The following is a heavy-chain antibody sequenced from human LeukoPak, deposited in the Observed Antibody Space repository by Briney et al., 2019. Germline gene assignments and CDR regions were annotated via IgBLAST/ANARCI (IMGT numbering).Heavy chain of an antibody. D-gene: IGHD3-22*01. CDR1: GFTFSSYS. Sequence: GGSLRLSCAASGFTFSSYSMNWVRQAPGKGLEWVSSISSSSSYIYYADSVKGRFTISRDNSKNSLYLQMNSLRTEDTALYYCAKTTYYYDSSGYYYNWGQGTLVTVSS. J-gene: IGHJ4*02. CDR2: ISSSSSYI. CDR3: AKTTYYYDSSGYYYN. V-gene: IGHV3-21*04.